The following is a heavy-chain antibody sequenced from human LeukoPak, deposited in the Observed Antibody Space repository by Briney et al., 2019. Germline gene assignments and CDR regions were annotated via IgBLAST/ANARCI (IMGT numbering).Heavy chain of an antibody. CDR1: GGSFRDYS. CDR3: ARWLARPVSSGYSPLRAFDQ. D-gene: IGHD3-22*01. J-gene: IGHJ4*02. CDR2: ITHGGST. V-gene: IGHV4-34*01. Sequence: PSETLSLTCAVYGGSFRDYSWSWVRQPPGKGLEWVGEITHGGSTNYNPSLKRRVAISVDTSQNQFSLKLNFVTAADTAVYYCARWLARPVSSGYSPLRAFDQWGQGTLVTVSS.